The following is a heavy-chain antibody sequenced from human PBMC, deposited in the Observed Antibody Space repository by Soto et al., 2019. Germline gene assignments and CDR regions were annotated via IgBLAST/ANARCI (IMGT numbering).Heavy chain of an antibody. D-gene: IGHD6-25*01. J-gene: IGHJ4*02. CDR3: ARGGGGDY. CDR1: GYAFTTYG. CDR2: ISAHNGNT. Sequence: QVHLVQSGAEVKKPGASVKVSCKGSGYAFTTYGITWVRQAPGQGLEWMGWISAHNGNTNYAQKLQGRVTVTRDTSTSTAYMGLRSLRSEDTAVDDCARGGGGDYWRQGARVTVPP. V-gene: IGHV1-18*01.